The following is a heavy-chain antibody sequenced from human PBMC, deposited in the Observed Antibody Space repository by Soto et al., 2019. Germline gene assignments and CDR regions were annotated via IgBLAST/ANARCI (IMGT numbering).Heavy chain of an antibody. J-gene: IGHJ3*02. CDR2: LSGSGGNT. CDR1: GFPFSDSA. D-gene: IGHD2-15*01. Sequence: EVQLLESGGGLVQPGGSLRLSCADSGFPFSDSAMSWVRQAPGKGLEWVSSLSGSGGNTYYADSVKGRFTISGDNSKNTLYLPMNSLRGEDTAVYSCAKAAYCSGGSCQGAFGNWGQGTMVTVSS. V-gene: IGHV3-23*01. CDR3: AKAAYCSGGSCQGAFGN.